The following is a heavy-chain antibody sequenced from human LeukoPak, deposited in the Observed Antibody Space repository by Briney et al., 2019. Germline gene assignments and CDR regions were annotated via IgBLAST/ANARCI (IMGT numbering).Heavy chain of an antibody. V-gene: IGHV3-11*01. J-gene: IGHJ6*02. Sequence: GGSLRLSCAASGFTFSDYYMSWIRQAPGKGLEWVSYISSSGSTIYYADSVKGRFTISRDNAKNSLYLQMNSLRAEDTAVYYCARQGLRYFDWLLFPYYYYGMDVWGQGTTVTVSS. CDR2: ISSSGSTI. CDR3: ARQGLRYFDWLLFPYYYYGMDV. CDR1: GFTFSDYY. D-gene: IGHD3-9*01.